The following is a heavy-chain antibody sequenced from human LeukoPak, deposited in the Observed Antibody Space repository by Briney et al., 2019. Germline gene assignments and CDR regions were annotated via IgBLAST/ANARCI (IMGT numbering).Heavy chain of an antibody. CDR1: GYTFTGYY. CDR3: ARASWDYYDSSGYPCY. Sequence: ASVKVSCKASGYTFTGYYMHWVQQAPGQGLEWMGRINPNSGGTNYAQKFQGRVTMTRDTSISTAYMELSRLRSEDTAVYYCARASWDYYDSSGYPCYWGQGTLVTVSS. CDR2: INPNSGGT. D-gene: IGHD3-22*01. V-gene: IGHV1-2*06. J-gene: IGHJ4*02.